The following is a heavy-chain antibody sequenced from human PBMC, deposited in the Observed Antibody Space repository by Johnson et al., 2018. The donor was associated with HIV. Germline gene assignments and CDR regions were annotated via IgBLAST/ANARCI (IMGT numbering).Heavy chain of an antibody. D-gene: IGHD6-19*01. J-gene: IGHJ3*02. CDR3: AKDLSSGWYHALDI. CDR2: IHYDGNNK. CDR1: RFTFSSYA. Sequence: QVQLVESGGGLVQPGGSLRLSCAASRFTFSSYAIHWVRQAPGKGLEWVAFIHYDGNNKYYADSVKGRFTISRDNSKNTLYLQMNSLRAEDTAVYYCAKDLSSGWYHALDIWGQGTMVTVSS. V-gene: IGHV3-30*02.